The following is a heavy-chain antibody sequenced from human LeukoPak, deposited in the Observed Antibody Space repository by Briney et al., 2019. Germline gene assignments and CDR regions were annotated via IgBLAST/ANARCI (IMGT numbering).Heavy chain of an antibody. CDR3: VRYANYGDYPNWLDP. D-gene: IGHD4-17*01. V-gene: IGHV4-4*07. Sequence: ASETLSLTCSVSGVSMNGYYWNWIRQSAGKGLQWIGRIFSSGSTNYNPSLKSRVTMSLDKSKNQFSLKLYSVTAADTAVYYCVRYANYGDYPNWLDPWGQGTLVTVS. CDR2: IFSSGST. CDR1: GVSMNGYY. J-gene: IGHJ5*02.